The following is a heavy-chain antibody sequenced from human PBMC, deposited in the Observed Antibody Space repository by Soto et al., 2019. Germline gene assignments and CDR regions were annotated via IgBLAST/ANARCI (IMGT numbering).Heavy chain of an antibody. V-gene: IGHV1-24*01. CDR2: FDPEDGET. CDR3: ATKLERTGTFYY. CDR1: GYTLTELS. D-gene: IGHD1-1*01. J-gene: IGHJ4*02. Sequence: ASVKVSCKVSGYTLTELSMHWVRQAPGKGLEWMGGFDPEDGETIYAQKFQGRVTMTEDTSTDTAYMELSSLRSEDTAVYYCATKLERTGTFYYWGQGTLVTVSS.